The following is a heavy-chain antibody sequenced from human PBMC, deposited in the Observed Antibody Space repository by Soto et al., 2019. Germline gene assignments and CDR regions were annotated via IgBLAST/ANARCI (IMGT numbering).Heavy chain of an antibody. D-gene: IGHD4-4*01. CDR2: ISGFNGNT. CDR3: AMIGVSSSNESPDFDS. CDR1: GYTFNFYG. Sequence: GASVKVSCKASGYTFNFYGITWVRQAPGQGLEWMGWISGFNGNTNYAADLQGRVTMTTDTSTSTAYMELRGLRSDDTAVYYCAMIGVSSSNESPDFDSWGQGTRVTVSS. J-gene: IGHJ4*02. V-gene: IGHV1-18*01.